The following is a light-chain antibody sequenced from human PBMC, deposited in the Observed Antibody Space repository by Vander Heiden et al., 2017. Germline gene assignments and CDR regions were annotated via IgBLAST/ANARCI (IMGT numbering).Light chain of an antibody. V-gene: IGLV2-8*01. CDR3: SSYAGSNNWV. J-gene: IGLJ3*02. Sequence: QSALTQPPSASGSPGQSVTISCTGTSSDVGAYDYVPWYQHHPGKAPKLMIYEVSKRPSGVPDRFSGSKSGNTASLTVSGLQAEDEADYYCSSYAGSNNWVFGGGTKLTVL. CDR1: SSDVGAYDY. CDR2: EVS.